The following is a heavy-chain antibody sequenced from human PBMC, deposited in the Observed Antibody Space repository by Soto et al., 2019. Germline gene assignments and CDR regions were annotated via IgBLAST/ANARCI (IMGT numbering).Heavy chain of an antibody. CDR3: AKIRWTISLQEEDAI. J-gene: IGHJ4*02. CDR2: VILIFGTP. Sequence: QVQLVQSGVEVKKPGSSVKVSCKSSGGTFGSYAISWVRQAPGQGLEWMGGVILIFGTPHYAQKFHGRVTITADIPTSTAYLELSSLKSADTAVYYCAKIRWTISLQEEDAIWGQGTLVTVSS. CDR1: GGTFGSYA. V-gene: IGHV1-69*06. D-gene: IGHD2-15*01.